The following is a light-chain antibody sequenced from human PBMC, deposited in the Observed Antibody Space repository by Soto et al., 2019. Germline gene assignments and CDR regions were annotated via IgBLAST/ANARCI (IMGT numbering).Light chain of an antibody. V-gene: IGKV3-20*01. CDR1: HSVASTY. J-gene: IGKJ2*01. CDR2: GAS. Sequence: EIVLTQSPATLSLSPGEGATLSCRASHSVASTYLAWYQQKPGLAPRLIIYGASNRASGTPDRFSGGGSETDFTLTISRLEPEDFAVYYCQQYGSSSFTFGQGTKLEIK. CDR3: QQYGSSSFT.